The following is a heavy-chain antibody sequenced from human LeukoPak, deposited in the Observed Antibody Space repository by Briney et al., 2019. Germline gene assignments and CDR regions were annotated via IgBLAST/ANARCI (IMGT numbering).Heavy chain of an antibody. D-gene: IGHD3-22*01. Sequence: AASVKVSCKASGYTFTGYYMHWVRQAPGQGLEWMGWINPNSGGTNYAQKFQGRVTMTRDTSISTAYMELSRLRSDDTAVYYCARDYYDSSGYYFWDYRGQGTLVTVSS. V-gene: IGHV1-2*02. J-gene: IGHJ4*02. CDR3: ARDYYDSSGYYFWDY. CDR2: INPNSGGT. CDR1: GYTFTGYY.